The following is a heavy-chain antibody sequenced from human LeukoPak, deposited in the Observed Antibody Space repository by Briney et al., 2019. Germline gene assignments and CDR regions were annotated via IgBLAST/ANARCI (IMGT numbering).Heavy chain of an antibody. J-gene: IGHJ6*02. V-gene: IGHV4-39*01. CDR1: GGSISSSSYY. CDR3: ARLFRGDYDILTGPRHYYYGMDV. D-gene: IGHD3-9*01. CDR2: IYYSGST. Sequence: SETLSLTCTVSGGSISSSSYYWGWIRQPPGKGLEWIGSIYYSGSTYYNPSLKSRVTISVDTSKNQLSLKLSSVTAADTAVYYCARLFRGDYDILTGPRHYYYGMDVWGQGTTVTVSS.